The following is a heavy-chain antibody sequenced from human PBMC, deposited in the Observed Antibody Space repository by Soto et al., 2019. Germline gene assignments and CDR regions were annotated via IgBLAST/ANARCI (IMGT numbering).Heavy chain of an antibody. Sequence: QVQLVESGGGVVQPGRSLRLSCAASGFTFSSYGMHWVRQAPGKGLEWVAVISYDGSNKYYADSVKGRFTISRANSKNTLYLQMNSLRAEDTAVYYCAKDEGYSSGCYVIGYYYGMDVWGRGTTV. V-gene: IGHV3-30*18. D-gene: IGHD6-19*01. CDR1: GFTFSSYG. J-gene: IGHJ6*02. CDR3: AKDEGYSSGCYVIGYYYGMDV. CDR2: ISYDGSNK.